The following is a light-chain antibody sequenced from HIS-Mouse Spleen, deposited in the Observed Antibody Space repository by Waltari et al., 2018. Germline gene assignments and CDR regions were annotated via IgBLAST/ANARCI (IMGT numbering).Light chain of an antibody. Sequence: QSVLTQPPSASGTPGQRVTISCSGSSPNIGSHYVYWYQQLPGTAPKLLSYRNNQRPSGVPDRFSGSKSGTSASLAISGLRSEDEADYYCAAWDDSLSGPVFGGGTKLTVL. V-gene: IGLV1-47*01. J-gene: IGLJ3*02. CDR1: SPNIGSHY. CDR3: AAWDDSLSGPV. CDR2: RNN.